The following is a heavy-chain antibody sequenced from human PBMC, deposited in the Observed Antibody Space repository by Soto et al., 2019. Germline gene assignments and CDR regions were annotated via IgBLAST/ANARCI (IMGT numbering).Heavy chain of an antibody. D-gene: IGHD2-21*02. CDR1: GYPFTDYF. CDR3: ARELYSCGGDCPYYMDY. V-gene: IGHV1-46*01. CDR2: ISLYHHST. Sequence: ASVKVSCKTSGYPFTDYFIHWVRQAPGQGLEWMGIISLYHHSTSYAQKFQGRLTVTADTSTTTVYMDLSSLTSEDSAVYWCARELYSCGGDCPYYMDYWGQGTLVTV. J-gene: IGHJ4*02.